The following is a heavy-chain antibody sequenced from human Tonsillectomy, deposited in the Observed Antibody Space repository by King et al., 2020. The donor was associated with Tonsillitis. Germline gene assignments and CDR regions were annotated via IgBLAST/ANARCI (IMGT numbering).Heavy chain of an antibody. D-gene: IGHD2/OR15-2a*01. V-gene: IGHV3-7*01. Sequence: KLVQSGGGLVQPGGSLRLSCAASGFTFNSYWMNWFRQAPGKGLEWVANIKEDGSETYYVGSVRGRFTISRDNANNSLSLQMNSLRAEDTAVYYCVRGTTIPGTDYWGQGTLVIVSS. J-gene: IGHJ4*02. CDR1: GFTFNSYW. CDR3: VRGTTIPGTDY. CDR2: IKEDGSET.